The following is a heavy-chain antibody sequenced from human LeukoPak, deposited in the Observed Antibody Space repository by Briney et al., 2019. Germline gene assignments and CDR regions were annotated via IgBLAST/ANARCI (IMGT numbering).Heavy chain of an antibody. Sequence: GGSLRLSCVASGFSFSSHSMNWVRQAPGQGLEWVSYITTSGNTIYYPDSVKGRFTVSRDNAKNSLYLQMNSLRAEDTAVYYCAGASGGYQIFDYWGQGSLVTVSS. CDR2: ITTSGNTI. CDR1: GFSFSSHS. J-gene: IGHJ4*02. D-gene: IGHD1-26*01. V-gene: IGHV3-48*01. CDR3: AGASGGYQIFDY.